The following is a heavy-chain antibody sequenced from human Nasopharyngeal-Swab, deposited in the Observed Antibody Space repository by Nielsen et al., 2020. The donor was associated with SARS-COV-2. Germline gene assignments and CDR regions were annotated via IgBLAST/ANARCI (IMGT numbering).Heavy chain of an antibody. CDR2: IRQDGSDK. Sequence: ESLKISCAASGFTFSSYWISWVRQPPGKGLEWVANIRQDGSDKYYVDSVKGRFTISRDNSKNSLYLQMNSLRSEDTALYYCAKGISGTYYSVDFWGQGTLVTVSS. J-gene: IGHJ4*02. CDR1: GFTFSSYW. V-gene: IGHV3-7*03. D-gene: IGHD1-26*01. CDR3: AKGISGTYYSVDF.